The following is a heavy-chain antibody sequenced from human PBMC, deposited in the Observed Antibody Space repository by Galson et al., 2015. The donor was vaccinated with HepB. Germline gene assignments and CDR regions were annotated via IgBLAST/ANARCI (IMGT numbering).Heavy chain of an antibody. CDR2: ISYDGSNK. CDR1: GFTFSSYG. V-gene: IGHV3-30*18. J-gene: IGHJ4*02. D-gene: IGHD1-26*01. Sequence: SLRLSCAASGFTFSSYGMHWVRQAPGKGLEWVAAISYDGSNKDYADSVKGRFTISRDSSKNTLHLQLNRLRAEDTAVYYCAKAGRPANRSYLYFLDYGGQGTPVTGS. CDR3: AKAGRPANRSYLYFLDY.